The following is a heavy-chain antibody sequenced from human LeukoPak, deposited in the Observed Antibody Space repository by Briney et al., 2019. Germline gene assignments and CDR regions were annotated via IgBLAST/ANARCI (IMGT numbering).Heavy chain of an antibody. V-gene: IGHV3-30*04. CDR1: GFTFSSYA. D-gene: IGHD5-18*01. CDR2: ISYDGSNK. J-gene: IGHJ5*02. Sequence: PGRSLRLSCAASGFTFSSYAMHWVRQAPGKGLEWVAVISYDGSNKYYADSVKGRFTISRDNSKNTLYLQMNSLRAEDTAVYYGARVIPGPGDTAMVPWGQGTLVTVSS. CDR3: ARVIPGPGDTAMVP.